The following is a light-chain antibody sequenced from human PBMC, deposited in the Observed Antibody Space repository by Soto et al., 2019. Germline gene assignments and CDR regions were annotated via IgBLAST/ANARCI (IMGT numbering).Light chain of an antibody. CDR3: QQSFSSPQT. J-gene: IGKJ1*01. Sequence: DIQMTQSPSSLSASVGDRVTITCRASQSIGGYLNWYQQKVGKAPKLLIYTTFNLESGVPSRFSGSGSGKDFTLTINALQPEDFASYYCQQSFSSPQTFGQGTKVEIK. V-gene: IGKV1-39*01. CDR1: QSIGGY. CDR2: TTF.